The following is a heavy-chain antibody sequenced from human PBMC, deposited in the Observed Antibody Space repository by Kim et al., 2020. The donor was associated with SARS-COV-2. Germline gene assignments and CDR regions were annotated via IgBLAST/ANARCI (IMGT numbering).Heavy chain of an antibody. CDR2: ISYDGSNK. CDR1: GFTFSSYA. Sequence: GGSLRLSCAASGFTFSSYAMHWVRQAPGKGLEWVAVISYDGSNKYYADSVKGRFTISRDNSKNTLYLQMNSLRAEDTAVYYCARGMDYYGSGSYIHYGM. CDR3: ARGMDYYGSGSYIHYGM. J-gene: IGHJ6*01. D-gene: IGHD3-10*01. V-gene: IGHV3-30*04.